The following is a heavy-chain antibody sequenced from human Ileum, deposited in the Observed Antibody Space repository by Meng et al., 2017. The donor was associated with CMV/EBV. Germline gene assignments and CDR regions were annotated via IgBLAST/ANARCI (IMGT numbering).Heavy chain of an antibody. CDR2: IGGDDFT. CDR3: AKDISVRSEFEN. D-gene: IGHD1-14*01. J-gene: IGHJ4*02. V-gene: IGHV3-23*01. CDR1: GFTFRDFA. Sequence: QLLDSGGDLIQPGGSLGLSCAVSGFTFRDFAMNWVRQAPGKGLEFVARIGGDDFTEYRDSVKGRFTISRDNSNNMMYLQMNSLRVEDTAVYYCAKDISVRSEFENWGQGTLVTVSS.